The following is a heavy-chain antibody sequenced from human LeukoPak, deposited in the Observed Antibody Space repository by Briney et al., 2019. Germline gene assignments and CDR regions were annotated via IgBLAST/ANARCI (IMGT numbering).Heavy chain of an antibody. CDR1: GFTFSTYR. D-gene: IGHD5-18*01. V-gene: IGHV3-48*01. CDR3: ARHDSFIPY. Sequence: GGSLRLSCAASGFTFSTYRMNWVRQAPGKGLEWISYITGSSSTIYYTDSVKGRFTISRDRTKNTVYLQMHNLRADDTAVYFCARHDSFIPYWGQGTLVTVSS. CDR2: ITGSSSTI. J-gene: IGHJ4*02.